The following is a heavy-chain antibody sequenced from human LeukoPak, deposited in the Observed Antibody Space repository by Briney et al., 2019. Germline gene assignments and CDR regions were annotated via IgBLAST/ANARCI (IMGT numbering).Heavy chain of an antibody. D-gene: IGHD6-19*01. Sequence: GGTLRLSCAASGFTFSSYGMSWARQAPGKVLEWVSAISGSGGSTYYADSVKGRFTISRDNSKNTLYLQMNSLRAEDTAVYYCAQEVGQWLTPDYWGQGTLVTVSS. CDR2: ISGSGGST. CDR1: GFTFSSYG. V-gene: IGHV3-23*01. J-gene: IGHJ4*02. CDR3: AQEVGQWLTPDY.